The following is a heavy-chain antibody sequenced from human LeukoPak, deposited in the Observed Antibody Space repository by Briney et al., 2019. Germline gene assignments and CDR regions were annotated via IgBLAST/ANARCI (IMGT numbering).Heavy chain of an antibody. Sequence: GGSLRLSCAASGFTFTNYAMDWVRQAPGKGLEWVSGISGITNSTNYADSVKGRFTISRDNSKNTLYLQMNSLRAEDTAVYYCAKEGGTGDFDFWGQGTLVTVSS. CDR2: ISGITNST. V-gene: IGHV3-23*01. CDR3: AKEGGTGDFDF. CDR1: GFTFTNYA. J-gene: IGHJ4*02. D-gene: IGHD7-27*01.